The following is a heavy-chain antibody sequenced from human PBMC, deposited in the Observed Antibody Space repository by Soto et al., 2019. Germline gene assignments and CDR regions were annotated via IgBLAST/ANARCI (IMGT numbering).Heavy chain of an antibody. CDR3: ARDRSSSWYNGTFALDS. Sequence: QVQLVQSGAELRRPGSSVKVSCTASGGTFSTYDISWGRQAPVQRLEWMGGIIPAFAATKCAQKFQGRLEITADKSTGTVYMEFSSLSSEDTAVYYCARDRSSSWYNGTFALDSWGQGTLVTVSS. CDR2: IIPAFAAT. CDR1: GGTFSTYD. J-gene: IGHJ5*02. D-gene: IGHD2-2*01. V-gene: IGHV1-69*06.